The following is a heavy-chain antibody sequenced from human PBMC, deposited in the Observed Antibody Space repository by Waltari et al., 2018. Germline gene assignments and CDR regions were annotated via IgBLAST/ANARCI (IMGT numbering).Heavy chain of an antibody. Sequence: EVQLVESGGGLVKPGGSLRLSCAASGFSFSDFSMNWVRQAPGKGLDYVSSISSGSDYIYYSDSVKGRFTISRDNAKNSLYLQMNSLRAEDTAVYYCARDHYTGGDLDYWGQGTLVTVSS. J-gene: IGHJ4*02. D-gene: IGHD4-4*01. CDR3: ARDHYTGGDLDY. CDR2: ISSGSDYI. V-gene: IGHV3-21*01. CDR1: GFSFSDFS.